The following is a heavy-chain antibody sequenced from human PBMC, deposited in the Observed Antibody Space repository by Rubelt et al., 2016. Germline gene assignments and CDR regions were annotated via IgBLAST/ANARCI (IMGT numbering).Heavy chain of an antibody. V-gene: IGHV3-53*04. Sequence: AASGFTVSSNYMSWVRQAPGKGLEWVSVIYSGGSTYYADSVKGRFTISRQNSKNTLYLRMNCLRAEDTGVYYCARDVANYGMDVWGQGTTVTVSS. CDR1: GFTVSSNY. D-gene: IGHD2-15*01. J-gene: IGHJ6*02. CDR2: IYSGGST. CDR3: ARDVANYGMDV.